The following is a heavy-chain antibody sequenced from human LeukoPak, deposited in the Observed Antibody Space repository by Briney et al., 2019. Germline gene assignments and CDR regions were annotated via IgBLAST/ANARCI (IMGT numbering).Heavy chain of an antibody. CDR2: ISGSSGST. CDR1: GITFSTYW. CDR3: AKEALLWFGELGSWFDP. D-gene: IGHD3-10*01. V-gene: IGHV3-23*01. J-gene: IGHJ5*02. Sequence: GGSLRLSCAASGITFSTYWMSWVRQAPGKGLEWVSGISGSSGSTYYADSVKGRFTIARDKSKNTVYLQMNSLRAEDTAVYYCAKEALLWFGELGSWFDPWGQGTLVTVSS.